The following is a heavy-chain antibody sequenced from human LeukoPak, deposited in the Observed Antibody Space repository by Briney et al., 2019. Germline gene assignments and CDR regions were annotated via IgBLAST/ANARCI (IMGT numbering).Heavy chain of an antibody. CDR1: GYTFISYS. CDR2: INTNTGNP. D-gene: IGHD6-13*01. J-gene: IGHJ5*02. CDR3: ARGIAAAGTYWFDP. Sequence: GASVKVSCKASGYTFISYSMNWVRQAPGQGLEWMGWINTNTGNPTYAQGFTGRFVFSLDISVSTAYLQISSLKAEDTAVYYCARGIAAAGTYWFDPWGQGTLVTVSS. V-gene: IGHV7-4-1*02.